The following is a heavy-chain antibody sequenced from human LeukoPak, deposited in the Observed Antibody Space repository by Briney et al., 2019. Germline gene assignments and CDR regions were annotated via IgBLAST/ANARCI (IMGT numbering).Heavy chain of an antibody. CDR2: MYYSGST. J-gene: IGHJ3*01. Sequence: SETLSLTCTVSGGSISSSSYYWGWIRQPPGKGLEWIGSMYYSGSTYYNPSLKSRVTISVDTSKKQFSLKLSSVTAADTAVYYCARVPPDYNDLHDALDLWGQGTVVTVSS. D-gene: IGHD4-17*01. CDR3: ARVPPDYNDLHDALDL. CDR1: GGSISSSSYY. V-gene: IGHV4-39*01.